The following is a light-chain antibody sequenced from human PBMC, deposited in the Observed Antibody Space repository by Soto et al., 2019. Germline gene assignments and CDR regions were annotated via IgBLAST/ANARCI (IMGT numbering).Light chain of an antibody. CDR1: SSDAGTYNL. CDR3: CSYAGSSTFEV. CDR2: EGS. Sequence: QSALTQPASVSGSPGQSITISCTGSSSDAGTYNLVSWYQHHPGKAPKLMIYEGSKRPSGVSNRFSGSKSGNTASLTISGLQAEDEADYYCCSYAGSSTFEVFGGGTKLTVL. J-gene: IGLJ2*01. V-gene: IGLV2-23*03.